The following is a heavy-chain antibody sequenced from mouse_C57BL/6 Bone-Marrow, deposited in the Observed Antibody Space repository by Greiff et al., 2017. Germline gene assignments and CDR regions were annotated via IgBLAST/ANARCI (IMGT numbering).Heavy chain of an antibody. CDR2: INPSTGGT. CDR3: ASPYGSSYGGFAY. D-gene: IGHD1-1*01. V-gene: IGHV1-42*01. J-gene: IGHJ3*01. Sequence: EVQLQQSGPELVKPGASVKISCKASGYSFTGYYMNWVKQSPEKSLEWIGEINPSTGGTSYNQKFKAKATLTVDKSSSTAYMQLKRLTSEDSAVYYCASPYGSSYGGFAYWGQGTLVTVSA. CDR1: GYSFTGYY.